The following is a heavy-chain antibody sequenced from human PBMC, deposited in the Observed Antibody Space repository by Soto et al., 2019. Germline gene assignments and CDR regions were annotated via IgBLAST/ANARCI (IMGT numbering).Heavy chain of an antibody. CDR2: VSAYNGNT. CDR1: GYTFTSYG. CDR3: ARVGNYGSGPHFDP. V-gene: IGHV1-18*01. D-gene: IGHD3-10*01. Sequence: GASVKVSCKASGYTFTSYGISWVRQAPGQGLEWMGWVSAYNGNTNYAHKLQGRGTMTTDTSTSTAYMELRSLRSDDTAVYYCARVGNYGSGPHFDPWGQGTLVTVSS. J-gene: IGHJ5*02.